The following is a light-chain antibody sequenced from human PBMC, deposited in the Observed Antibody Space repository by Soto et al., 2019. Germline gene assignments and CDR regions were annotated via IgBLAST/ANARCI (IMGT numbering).Light chain of an antibody. Sequence: DIQLTQSPSLLSASIGDRVTITCRASHDISTFLAWYQQKPGKAPKLLIYEASTLQSGVPSRFSGSGSGTEFTLTISALLPEDFAAYHCQQLYTSPFTFGQGTRLEIK. CDR2: EAS. J-gene: IGKJ5*01. CDR1: HDISTF. CDR3: QQLYTSPFT. V-gene: IGKV1-9*01.